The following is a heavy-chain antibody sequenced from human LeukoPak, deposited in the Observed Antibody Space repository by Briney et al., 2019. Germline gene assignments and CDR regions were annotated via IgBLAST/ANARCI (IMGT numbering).Heavy chain of an antibody. CDR1: GFTFSGSA. J-gene: IGHJ4*02. V-gene: IGHV3-73*01. CDR2: IRSKANSYAT. CDR3: ARASYFGYSSSWWDY. Sequence: GGSLRLSCAASGFTFSGSAMHWVRQASEKGLEWVGRIRSKANSYATAYAASVKGRFTISRDDSKNTAYLQMNSLKTEDTAVYYCARASYFGYSSSWWDYWGQGTLVTVSS. D-gene: IGHD6-13*01.